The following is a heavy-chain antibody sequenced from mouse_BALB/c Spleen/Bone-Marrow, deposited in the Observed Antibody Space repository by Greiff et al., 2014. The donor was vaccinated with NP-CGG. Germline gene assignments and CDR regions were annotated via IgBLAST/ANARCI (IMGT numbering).Heavy chain of an antibody. CDR1: GFTFTSSW. J-gene: IGHJ1*01. Sequence: LVESGSVLVRPGTSVNLSCKASGFTFTSSWMHWAKQRPGQGLEWIGDIHPNSGNTYYNVKFKGKATLTVDSSSSTAYVDLSSLTSEDSAVYFCARSYRFWYFDVWGAGTTVTVSS. V-gene: IGHV1S130*01. CDR2: IHPNSGNT. CDR3: ARSYRFWYFDV. D-gene: IGHD2-14*01.